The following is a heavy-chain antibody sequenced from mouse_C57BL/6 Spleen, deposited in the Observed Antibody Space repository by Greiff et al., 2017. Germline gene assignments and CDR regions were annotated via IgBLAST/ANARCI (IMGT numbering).Heavy chain of an antibody. J-gene: IGHJ2*01. V-gene: IGHV1-74*01. CDR2: IHPSDSDT. Sequence: QVQLQQPGAELVKPGASVKVSCKASGYTFTSYWMHWVKQRPGQGLEWIGKIHPSDSDTNYNQKFKGKATLTVDKSSSTAYMQLSSLTSGDSAVYYCSIEDHYYGTSHLDDWGQGTTLTVAS. CDR3: SIEDHYYGTSHLDD. D-gene: IGHD1-1*01. CDR1: GYTFTSYW.